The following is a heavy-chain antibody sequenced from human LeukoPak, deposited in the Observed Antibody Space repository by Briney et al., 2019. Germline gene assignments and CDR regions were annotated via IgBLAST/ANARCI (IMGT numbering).Heavy chain of an antibody. CDR1: GGSVSSDY. Sequence: SETLSLTCSVSGGSVSSDYWNWIRQAAGKGLEFIGRVHVSGVTNRNPSLASRVTMSVDKSNNQFSLKLSSATAADTAVYYCAIDVGHERRAGYFDSWGQGTLVTVSS. J-gene: IGHJ4*02. CDR3: AIDVGHERRAGYFDS. CDR2: VHVSGVT. D-gene: IGHD1-1*01. V-gene: IGHV4-4*07.